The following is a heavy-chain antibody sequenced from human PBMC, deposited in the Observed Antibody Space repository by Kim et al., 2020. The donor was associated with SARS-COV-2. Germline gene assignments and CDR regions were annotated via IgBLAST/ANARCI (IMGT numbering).Heavy chain of an antibody. V-gene: IGHV1-46*01. D-gene: IGHD5-12*01. Sequence: ASVKVSCKASGYTFTSYYMHWVRQAPGQGLEWMGIINPSGGSTSYAQKFQGRVTMTRDTPTSTVYMELSSLRSEDTAVYYCARGAQVATAYYYYGMDVWGQGTTVTVSS. CDR2: INPSGGST. J-gene: IGHJ6*02. CDR3: ARGAQVATAYYYYGMDV. CDR1: GYTFTSYY.